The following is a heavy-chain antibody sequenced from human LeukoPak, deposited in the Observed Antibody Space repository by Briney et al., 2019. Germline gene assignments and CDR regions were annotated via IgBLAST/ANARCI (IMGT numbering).Heavy chain of an antibody. CDR3: AGEGITGTTSY. Sequence: PSETLSLTCTVSGGSISTYYWSWIRQPAGKGLEWIGRIYTSGSTNYSPSIKSRVTMSVDTTKNQFSLKLTSVTATDTAVYYCAGEGITGTTSYWGQGTLVTVSS. J-gene: IGHJ4*02. CDR1: GGSISTYY. CDR2: IYTSGST. D-gene: IGHD1-7*01. V-gene: IGHV4-4*07.